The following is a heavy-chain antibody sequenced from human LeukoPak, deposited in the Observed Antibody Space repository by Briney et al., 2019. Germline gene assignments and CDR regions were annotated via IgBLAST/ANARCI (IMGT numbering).Heavy chain of an antibody. D-gene: IGHD2-2*01. Sequence: KPSETLSLTCSGSGGSISSSRYYWGWIRQPPGKGLEWIGYIYYSGSTNYNPSLKSRVTISVDTSKNQFSLKLSSVTAADTAVYYCARSDIVVVPAAPDSRVYYYYYMDDWGKGTTVTVSS. CDR1: GGSISSSRYY. J-gene: IGHJ6*03. V-gene: IGHV4-61*05. CDR3: ARSDIVVVPAAPDSRVYYYYYMDD. CDR2: IYYSGST.